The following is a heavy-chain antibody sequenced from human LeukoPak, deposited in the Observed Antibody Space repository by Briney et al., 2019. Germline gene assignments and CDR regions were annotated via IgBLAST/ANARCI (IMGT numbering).Heavy chain of an antibody. CDR2: MSYDGSNK. Sequence: PGRSLRLSCAASGFIFSSYGMHWVRQAPGKGLEWVAAMSYDGSNKFYADSVKGRFTISRDNSKNTLYLQMNSLSAEDTAVYYCAKDPRSPMVRGLIVNHFDSWGQGTLVTVSS. J-gene: IGHJ4*02. D-gene: IGHD3-10*01. V-gene: IGHV3-30*18. CDR3: AKDPRSPMVRGLIVNHFDS. CDR1: GFIFSSYG.